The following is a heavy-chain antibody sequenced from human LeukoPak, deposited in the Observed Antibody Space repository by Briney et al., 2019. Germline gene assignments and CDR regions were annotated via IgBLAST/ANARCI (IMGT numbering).Heavy chain of an antibody. CDR3: ARALNGYGSAFDI. CDR2: ISYDGSNK. V-gene: IGHV3-30-3*01. D-gene: IGHD6-13*01. CDR1: GFTFSSYA. J-gene: IGHJ3*02. Sequence: GGSLRLSCAASGFTFSSYAMHWVRQAPGKGLEWVAVISYDGSNKYYADSVKGRFTVSRDNSKNTLYLQMNSLRAEDTAVYYCARALNGYGSAFDIWGQGTMVTVSS.